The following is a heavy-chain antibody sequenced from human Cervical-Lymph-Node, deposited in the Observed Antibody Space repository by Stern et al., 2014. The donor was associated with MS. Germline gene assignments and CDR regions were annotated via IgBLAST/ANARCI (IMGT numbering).Heavy chain of an antibody. Sequence: QIPLKESGPTLVKPTQTLTLTCTFSGFSLSTSGVGVVWIRQPPGKALEGFALIYWDDDKRYSPSLKSRVTIAKDPSKNQVVLTMANMDPVDTATYYCAHSGSAYYFDYWGQGTLVTVSS. CDR1: GFSLSTSGVG. CDR2: IYWDDDK. CDR3: AHSGSAYYFDY. D-gene: IGHD1-1*01. V-gene: IGHV2-5*02. J-gene: IGHJ4*02.